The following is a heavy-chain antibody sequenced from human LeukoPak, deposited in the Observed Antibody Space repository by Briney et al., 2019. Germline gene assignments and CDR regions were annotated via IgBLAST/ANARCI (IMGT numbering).Heavy chain of an antibody. CDR1: GFTFSSYA. J-gene: IGHJ4*02. CDR3: AREITVDY. Sequence: GGSLRLSCAASGFTFSSYAMSWVRQAPGKGLEWVSAVSGTGLTTYYADSVKGRFIVSRDNSKNTVYPQMNSLRAEDTAVYYCAREITVDYWGQGTLVTVSS. V-gene: IGHV3-23*01. D-gene: IGHD1-14*01. CDR2: VSGTGLTT.